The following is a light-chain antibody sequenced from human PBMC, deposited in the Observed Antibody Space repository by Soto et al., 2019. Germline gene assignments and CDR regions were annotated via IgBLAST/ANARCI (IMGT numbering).Light chain of an antibody. CDR3: ATWDDNLNGL. Sequence: QSVLTQTPSVSGAPGQKITMSCTGSSSNIGAGYDVHWYQQIPGAAPRLLIYADNNRPSGVPDRFSASKSGTSASLAITGLQGEDEANYYCATWDDNLNGLFGGGTKLTVL. CDR1: SSNIGAGYD. J-gene: IGLJ3*02. V-gene: IGLV1-40*01. CDR2: ADN.